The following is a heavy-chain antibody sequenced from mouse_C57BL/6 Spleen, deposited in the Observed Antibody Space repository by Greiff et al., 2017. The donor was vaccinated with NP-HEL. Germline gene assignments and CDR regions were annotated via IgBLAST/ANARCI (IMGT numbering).Heavy chain of an antibody. CDR3: ARRWLLGGCAMDY. Sequence: EVQLVESGGGLVKPGGSLKLSCAASGFTFSDYGMHWVRQAPEKGLEWVAYISSGSSTIYYADTVKGRFTISRDNAKNTLFLQMTSLRSEDTAMYYCARRWLLGGCAMDYWGQGTSVTVSS. J-gene: IGHJ4*01. D-gene: IGHD2-3*01. CDR2: ISSGSSTI. CDR1: GFTFSDYG. V-gene: IGHV5-17*01.